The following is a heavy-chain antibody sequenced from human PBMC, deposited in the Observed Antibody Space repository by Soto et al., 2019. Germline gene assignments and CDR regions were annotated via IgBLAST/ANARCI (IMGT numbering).Heavy chain of an antibody. CDR3: ARVVPGAEAWFGP. Sequence: ASVKVSCKTSGYTFSNYGITLVRQAPGQPLEWXGXTXXXSXGXXXAXXXQGRVSMTTDTSTTTAYMELRSLRSDDTAVYYCARVVPGAEAWFGPWGQGTLVTVSS. CDR2: TXXXSXGX. D-gene: IGHD2-2*01. J-gene: IGHJ5*02. V-gene: IGHV1-18*01. CDR1: GYTFSNYG.